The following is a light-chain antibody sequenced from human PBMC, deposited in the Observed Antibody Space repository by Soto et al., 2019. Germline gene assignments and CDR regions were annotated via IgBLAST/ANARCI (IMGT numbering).Light chain of an antibody. J-gene: IGKJ5*01. V-gene: IGKV3-15*01. CDR3: QQYKNWPPIT. CDR1: QSISSN. Sequence: QYSTTLSVSPGERATLSFRASQSISSNLAWYQQKPGQAPRLLIYGASTRATGIPARFTGSGSGTEFTLTISSLQSEDFAVYYCQQYKNWPPITFGQGTRLEIK. CDR2: GAS.